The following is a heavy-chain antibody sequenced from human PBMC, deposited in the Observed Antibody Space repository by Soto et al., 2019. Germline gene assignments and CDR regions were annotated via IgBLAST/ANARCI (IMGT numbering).Heavy chain of an antibody. V-gene: IGHV4-39*01. CDR3: ARLDDRKEQQLVLSYGMDV. J-gene: IGHJ6*02. D-gene: IGHD6-13*01. Sequence: SETLSLTCTVSGGSISSSSYYWGWIRQPPGKGLEWIGSIYYSGSTYYNPSLKSRVTISVDTSKNQFSLKLSSVTAADTAVYYCARLDDRKEQQLVLSYGMDVWGQGTTVTVSS. CDR2: IYYSGST. CDR1: GGSISSSSYY.